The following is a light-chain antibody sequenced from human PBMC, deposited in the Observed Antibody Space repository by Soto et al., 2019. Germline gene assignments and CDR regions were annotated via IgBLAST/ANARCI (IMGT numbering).Light chain of an antibody. CDR3: QSYDSSLSFYV. CDR2: GNS. J-gene: IGLJ1*01. CDR1: SSNIGAGYD. V-gene: IGLV1-40*01. Sequence: QRVLTQPPSVSGAPGQRVTISCSGSSSNIGAGYDVHWYQQLPGTAPKLLIYGNSNRPSGVPDRFSGSKSGTSASLAITGLQAEDEADYYCQSYDSSLSFYVFGTGTKLTVL.